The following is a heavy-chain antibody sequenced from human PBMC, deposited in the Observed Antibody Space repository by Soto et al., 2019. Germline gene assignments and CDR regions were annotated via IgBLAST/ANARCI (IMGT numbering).Heavy chain of an antibody. CDR2: IIPIFGTA. V-gene: IGHV1-69*13. CDR1: GGTFSSYA. Sequence: ASVKVSCKASGGTFSSYAISWVRQAPGQGLEWMGGIIPIFGTANYAQKFQGRVTITADESTSTAYMELSSLRSEDTAVYYCARSTGYSSGWYFRTFDYWGQGTLVTVSS. CDR3: ARSTGYSSGWYFRTFDY. J-gene: IGHJ4*02. D-gene: IGHD6-19*01.